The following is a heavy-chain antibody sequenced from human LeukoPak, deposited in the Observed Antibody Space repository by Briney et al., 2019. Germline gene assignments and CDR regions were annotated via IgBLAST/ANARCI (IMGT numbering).Heavy chain of an antibody. D-gene: IGHD2-21*02. CDR3: ARDRGAYCGGDCYLGFDY. CDR2: IAGSSGYI. CDR1: GFTFSSYT. Sequence: GGSLRLSCAASGFTFSSYTMNWVRQAPGKGLEWVASIAGSSGYISYADSVKGRFTISRDNAKKSLYLQMTSLIAEDTAVYYCARDRGAYCGGDCYLGFDYWGRGTLVTVSS. J-gene: IGHJ4*01. V-gene: IGHV3-21*01.